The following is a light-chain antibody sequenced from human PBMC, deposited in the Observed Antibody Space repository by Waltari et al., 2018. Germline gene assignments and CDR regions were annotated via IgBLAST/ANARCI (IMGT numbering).Light chain of an antibody. Sequence: SYELTQPPSVSVSPGQTARITCSGDELPKKYTYWYQQKSGQAPVLVSYEDKKRPSGIPERVSGSSAGTRATLTISGDRVEDEADYYCYSLDTNEKHRVFGGGTKLTVL. CDR1: ELPKKY. CDR2: EDK. V-gene: IGLV3-10*01. J-gene: IGLJ2*01. CDR3: YSLDTNEKHRV.